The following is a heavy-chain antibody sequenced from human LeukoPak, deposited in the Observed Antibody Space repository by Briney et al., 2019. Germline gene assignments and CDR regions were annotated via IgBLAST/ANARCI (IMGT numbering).Heavy chain of an antibody. J-gene: IGHJ3*02. V-gene: IGHV3-21*01. CDR1: GFTFSSYS. CDR3: AREGYSYSSSSHAFDI. D-gene: IGHD6-13*01. CDR2: ISSSSSYI. Sequence: GGSLRLSCAASGFTFSSYSMNWVRQAPGKGLEWVSSISSSSSYIYYADSVKGRFTISRDNAKNSLYLQMNSLRAEDTAVYYCAREGYSYSSSSHAFDIWGQGTMVTVSS.